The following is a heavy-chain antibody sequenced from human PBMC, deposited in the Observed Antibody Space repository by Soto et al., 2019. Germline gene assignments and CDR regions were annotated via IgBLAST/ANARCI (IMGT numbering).Heavy chain of an antibody. V-gene: IGHV4-59*01. CDR1: GDSICSYS. CDR2: IHYNGNT. Sequence: PSETLSLTCTASGDSICSYSWSWIRQPPGKGLEWIGNIHYNGNTKYSPSLKSRVTMSVDTSKNHFSLKLISVTTADTAVYFCAREGNLGRWIQPLDSWGQGTLVTVS. CDR3: AREGNLGRWIQPLDS. D-gene: IGHD2-2*03. J-gene: IGHJ4*02.